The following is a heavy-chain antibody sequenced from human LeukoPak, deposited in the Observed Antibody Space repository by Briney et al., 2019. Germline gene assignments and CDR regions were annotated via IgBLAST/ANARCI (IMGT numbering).Heavy chain of an antibody. D-gene: IGHD5-24*01. J-gene: IGHJ4*01. CDR1: GFTFSGYA. CDR3: ARRVRDGYNYFDY. Sequence: PGGSLRLSCAVSGFTFSGYAMHWVRQAPGKGLEHVSTINTNGGSTYYAKSVKGRFTISRDNSKNTLYLQMGSLRAEDMAVYYCARRVRDGYNYFDYWGHGTLVTVSS. CDR2: INTNGGST. V-gene: IGHV3-64*01.